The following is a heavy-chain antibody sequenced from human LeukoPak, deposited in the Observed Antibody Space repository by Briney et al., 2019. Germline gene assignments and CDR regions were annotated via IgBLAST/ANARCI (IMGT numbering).Heavy chain of an antibody. J-gene: IGHJ3*02. V-gene: IGHV3-23*01. D-gene: IGHD3-22*01. Sequence: PGGSLRLSCAASGFTFSSYAMSWVRQAPGKGLEWVSAISGSGGSTYYADSVKGRFTISRDNSKNTLYLQMNSLRAEDTAVYYCARPQYYYDSSGYYTDAFDIWGQGTMVTVS. CDR2: ISGSGGST. CDR1: GFTFSSYA. CDR3: ARPQYYYDSSGYYTDAFDI.